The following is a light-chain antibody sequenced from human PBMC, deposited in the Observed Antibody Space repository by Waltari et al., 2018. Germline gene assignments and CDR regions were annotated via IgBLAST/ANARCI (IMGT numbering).Light chain of an antibody. Sequence: DIQMTQSPSTLSASVGDRVTITCRAKESITNWLAWYQHTPGKAPKLLIYRSSTLERGGPSRFSGSGSGTEFTLTISSLQPDDFATYYCQQYNSESYTFGQGTKLEIK. CDR1: ESITNW. CDR3: QQYNSESYT. CDR2: RSS. J-gene: IGKJ2*01. V-gene: IGKV1-5*03.